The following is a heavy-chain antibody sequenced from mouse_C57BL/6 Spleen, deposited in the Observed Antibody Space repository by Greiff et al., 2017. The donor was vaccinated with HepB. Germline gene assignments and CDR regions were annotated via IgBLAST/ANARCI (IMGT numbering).Heavy chain of an antibody. CDR1: GYSITSGYY. Sequence: VQLQESGPGLVKPSQSLSLTCSVTGYSITSGYYWNWIRQFPGNKLEWMGYISYDGSNNYNPSLKNRISITRDTSKNQFFLKLNSVTTEDTATYYCARDKNYGSSYPFAYWGQGTLVTVSA. V-gene: IGHV3-6*01. CDR2: ISYDGSN. CDR3: ARDKNYGSSYPFAY. J-gene: IGHJ3*01. D-gene: IGHD1-1*01.